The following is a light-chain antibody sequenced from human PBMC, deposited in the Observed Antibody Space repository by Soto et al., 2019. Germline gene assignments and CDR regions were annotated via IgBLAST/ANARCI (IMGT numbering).Light chain of an antibody. CDR2: DNN. CDR1: SSDIGGYNY. CDR3: GTWDSSLGV. V-gene: IGLV1-51*01. Sequence: QSALTQPASVSGSPGQSITISCTGTSSDIGGYNYASWYQHRPGRAPKLIIYDNNKRPSGIPDRFSGSKSGTSATLGITGLQTGDEADYYCGTWDSSLGVFGGGTKLTVL. J-gene: IGLJ3*02.